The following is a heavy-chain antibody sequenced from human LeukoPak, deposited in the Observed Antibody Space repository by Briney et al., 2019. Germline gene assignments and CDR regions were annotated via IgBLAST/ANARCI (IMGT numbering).Heavy chain of an antibody. CDR2: IYYSGST. CDR3: ARCPAYSSSWYVGRYYFDY. CDR1: GGSIGSYY. Sequence: DPSETLSLTCTVSGGSIGSYYWSWIRQPPGKGLEWIGYIYYSGSTNYNPSLKSRVTISVDTSKNQFSLKLSSVTAADTAVYYCARCPAYSSSWYVGRYYFDYWGQGTLVTVSS. D-gene: IGHD6-13*01. J-gene: IGHJ4*02. V-gene: IGHV4-59*08.